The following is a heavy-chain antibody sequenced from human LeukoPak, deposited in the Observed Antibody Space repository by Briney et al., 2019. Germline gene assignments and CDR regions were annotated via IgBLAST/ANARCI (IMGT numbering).Heavy chain of an antibody. J-gene: IGHJ5*02. V-gene: IGHV3-9*01. Sequence: GGSLRLSCAASGFTFDDYAMHWVRQAPGKGLEWVSGISWNSGSIGYADSVKGRFTISRDNAKNSLYLQMNSLRAEDTALYYCAKEGLFDPWGQGTLVTVSS. CDR1: GFTFDDYA. CDR2: ISWNSGSI. CDR3: AKEGLFDP.